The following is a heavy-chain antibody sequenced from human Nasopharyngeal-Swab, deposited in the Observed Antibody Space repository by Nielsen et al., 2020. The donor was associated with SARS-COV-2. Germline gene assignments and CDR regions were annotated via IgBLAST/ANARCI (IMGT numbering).Heavy chain of an antibody. D-gene: IGHD3-10*01. Sequence: GESLKISCAASGFTFSSYAMHWVRQAPGKGLEWVAVISFDGSTKYYADSVKGRFTISRDYSKNTLYLQMNSLRAEDTAVYYCARVSRFGELLWGGIPFDAFDIWGQGTMVTVSS. J-gene: IGHJ3*02. CDR2: ISFDGSTK. V-gene: IGHV3-30-3*01. CDR3: ARVSRFGELLWGGIPFDAFDI. CDR1: GFTFSSYA.